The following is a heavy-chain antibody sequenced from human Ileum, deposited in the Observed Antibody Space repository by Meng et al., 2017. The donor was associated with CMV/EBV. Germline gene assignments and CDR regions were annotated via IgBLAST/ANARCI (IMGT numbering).Heavy chain of an antibody. J-gene: IGHJ5*01. D-gene: IGHD2-21*01. V-gene: IGHV3-30-3*01. CDR1: GFTFTTHA. CDR2: ISSDGSRF. CDR3: TRGCLSTDCFIIDS. Sequence: GAALGFTFTTHAIHWFPQAPGKGLKWVAYISSDGSRFSTADSVKGRFTLSKDNAKNMAFLQMTSLRAEDSAIYYCTRGCLSTDCFIIDSWGQGALVTVSS.